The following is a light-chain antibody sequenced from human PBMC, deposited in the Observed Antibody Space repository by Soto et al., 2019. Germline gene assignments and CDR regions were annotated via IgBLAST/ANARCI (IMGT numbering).Light chain of an antibody. Sequence: EIAMTQSPATLSVSPGERDTLSCRASQSVCSKLAWYQQKPGQAPTLLISGASTRATGIPARFSGSGSGTEFTLTISSLQSEDFAVYNCQQYNNWPQTFGQGTKLEIK. J-gene: IGKJ2*01. V-gene: IGKV3-15*01. CDR3: QQYNNWPQT. CDR2: GAS. CDR1: QSVCSK.